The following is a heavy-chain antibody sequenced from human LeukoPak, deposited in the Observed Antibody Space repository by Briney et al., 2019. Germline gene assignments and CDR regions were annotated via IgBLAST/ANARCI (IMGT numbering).Heavy chain of an antibody. D-gene: IGHD6-19*01. J-gene: IGHJ4*02. V-gene: IGHV4-59*01. CDR1: GGPISSYY. Sequence: PSETLSLTCTVSGGPISSYYWSWIRQPPGKGLEWIGYIYYSGSTNYNPSLKSRVTISVDTSKNQFSLKLSSVTAADTAVYYCARGSSSGGEFDYWGQGTPVTVSS. CDR3: ARGSSSGGEFDY. CDR2: IYYSGST.